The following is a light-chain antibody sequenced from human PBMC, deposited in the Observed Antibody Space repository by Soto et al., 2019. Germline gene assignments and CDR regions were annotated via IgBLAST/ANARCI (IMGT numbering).Light chain of an antibody. CDR1: QSISNW. CDR2: HAS. CDR3: QHYNSYSEA. Sequence: DIHMTQSPSTLPASVGYGVTITCRASQSISNWLAWYQQKPGTAPKVLIYHASNLQSGVPSRFSGSGSGTEFTLTISSLQPDDFATYYCQHYNSYSEAFGQGTKVDIK. J-gene: IGKJ1*01. V-gene: IGKV1-5*01.